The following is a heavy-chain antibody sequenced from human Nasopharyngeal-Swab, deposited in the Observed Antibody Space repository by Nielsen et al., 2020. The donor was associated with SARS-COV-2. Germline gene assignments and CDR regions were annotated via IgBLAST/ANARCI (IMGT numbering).Heavy chain of an antibody. J-gene: IGHJ4*02. CDR2: IYYSGNT. Sequence: WIRQPPGKGLEWIGSIYYSGNTYYNPSLKSRVTISVDTSKNQFSLKLSSVTAADTAVYYCARHEGHEDYFDYWGQGTLVTVSS. CDR3: ARHEGHEDYFDY. V-gene: IGHV4-39*01.